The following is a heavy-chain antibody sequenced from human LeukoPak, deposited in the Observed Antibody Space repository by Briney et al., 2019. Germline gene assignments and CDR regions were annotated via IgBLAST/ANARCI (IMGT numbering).Heavy chain of an antibody. D-gene: IGHD2-21*02. CDR2: IRYDGSNK. V-gene: IGHV3-30*02. Sequence: GGSLRLSCAASGFTFSSYGMHWVRQAPGKGLEWVAFIRYDGSNKYYADSVKGRFTISRDNSKNALYLQMSSLRAEDTAVYYCAKGLRLGSHIVVVTAVLPDYWGQGTLVTVSS. J-gene: IGHJ4*02. CDR3: AKGLRLGSHIVVVTAVLPDY. CDR1: GFTFSSYG.